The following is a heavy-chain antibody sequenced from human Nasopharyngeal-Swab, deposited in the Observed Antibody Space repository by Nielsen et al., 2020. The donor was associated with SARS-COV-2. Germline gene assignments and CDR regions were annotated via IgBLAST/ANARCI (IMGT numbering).Heavy chain of an antibody. J-gene: IGHJ3*02. CDR3: ARVPCTSTSCYYRHAFDI. V-gene: IGHV3-48*03. CDR1: GFTFSSYE. CDR2: ISSSGSTI. D-gene: IGHD2-2*01. Sequence: GESLKISCAASGFTFSSYEMNWVRQAPGKGLEWVSYISSSGSTIYYADSVRGRFTISRDNAKNSLYLQMNSLRAEDTAVYYCARVPCTSTSCYYRHAFDIWGQGTKVIVSS.